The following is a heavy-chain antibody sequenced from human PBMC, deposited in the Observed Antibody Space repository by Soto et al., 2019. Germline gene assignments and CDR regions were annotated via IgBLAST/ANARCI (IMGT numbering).Heavy chain of an antibody. J-gene: IGHJ5*02. CDR1: GGTFSTYT. Sequence: SVKSCKASGGTFSTYTFSWVRQAPGQGLEWMGRIIPIFGTPYYAQKFQGRVTITADKSTSTVYMELSSLRSDDTAVYFCARGLECRGYCLDKPTWFDPWGQGTLVTVSS. CDR2: IIPIFGTP. D-gene: IGHD2-15*01. V-gene: IGHV1-69*06. CDR3: ARGLECRGYCLDKPTWFDP.